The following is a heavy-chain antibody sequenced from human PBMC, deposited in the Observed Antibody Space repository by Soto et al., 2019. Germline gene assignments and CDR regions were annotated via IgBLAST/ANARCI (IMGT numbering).Heavy chain of an antibody. V-gene: IGHV4-59*02. CDR1: GGSVRSYY. J-gene: IGHJ5*02. Sequence: SETLSLTYTVSGGSVRSYYWSWIRQPPGKGLEWIGYIYYSGIPNYNPSLNSRITISVDTSSTQFPLKLSPVNAADPAGYYFGRVLDFWSGYYLLDPWGQGALVTVSS. D-gene: IGHD3-3*01. CDR3: GRVLDFWSGYYLLDP. CDR2: IYYSGIP.